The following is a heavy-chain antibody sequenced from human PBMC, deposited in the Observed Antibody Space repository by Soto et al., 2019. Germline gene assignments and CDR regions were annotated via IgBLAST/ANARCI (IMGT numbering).Heavy chain of an antibody. Sequence: QVQLQESGPGLVKPSGTLSLTCAVSGGSISSSNWWSWVRQPPGKGLEWIGEIYHSGSTNYNPSLKRRVTISVDKSKNQFSLKLSSVTAADTAVYYCARGGSAAGTVLFLDYWGQGTLVTVSS. CDR1: GGSISSSNW. CDR2: IYHSGST. D-gene: IGHD6-13*01. CDR3: ARGGSAAGTVLFLDY. V-gene: IGHV4-4*02. J-gene: IGHJ4*02.